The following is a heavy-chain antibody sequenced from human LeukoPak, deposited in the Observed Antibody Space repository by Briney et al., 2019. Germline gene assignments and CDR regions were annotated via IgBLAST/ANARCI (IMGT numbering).Heavy chain of an antibody. CDR2: ISSNGGSA. Sequence: PGGSLRLSCAASGFTFSSYAMRWVRQAPGKGLEYVSAISSNGGSAYYANSVKGRFTISRDNSKNMLYLQMGGLIAAAMAVYYCARDGLYSGSYFFDNWGQRTLVTASS. D-gene: IGHD1-26*01. J-gene: IGHJ4*02. V-gene: IGHV3-64*01. CDR3: ARDGLYSGSYFFDN. CDR1: GFTFSSYA.